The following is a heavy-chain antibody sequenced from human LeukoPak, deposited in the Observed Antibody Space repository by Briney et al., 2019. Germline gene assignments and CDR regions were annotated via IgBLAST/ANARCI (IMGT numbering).Heavy chain of an antibody. J-gene: IGHJ4*02. CDR1: GFTFSSYW. D-gene: IGHD1-14*01. CDR3: AKDPSFYSGISTSKRGYYFDY. Sequence: GGSLRLSCAASGFTFSSYWMSWVRQAPGKGLEWVAFIRYDGSNKYYADSVKGRFTISRDNSKNTLYLQMNSLRAEDTAVYYCAKDPSFYSGISTSKRGYYFDYWGQGTLVTVSS. CDR2: IRYDGSNK. V-gene: IGHV3-30*02.